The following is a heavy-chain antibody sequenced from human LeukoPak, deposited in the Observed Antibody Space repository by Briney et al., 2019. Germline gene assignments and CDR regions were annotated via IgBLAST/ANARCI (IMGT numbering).Heavy chain of an antibody. CDR2: IYPGDSDT. CDR1: GYSFTSYW. V-gene: IGHV5-51*01. J-gene: IGHJ4*02. D-gene: IGHD6-6*01. CDR3: ARHTRFSSSSRVFDY. Sequence: GESLKISCKGSGYSFTSYWIGWVRQMPGKGLEWMGIIYPGDSDTRYSPSFQGQVTISADKSTSTAYLQWSTLEASDTAMYYCARHTRFSSSSRVFDYWGQGTLVTVSS.